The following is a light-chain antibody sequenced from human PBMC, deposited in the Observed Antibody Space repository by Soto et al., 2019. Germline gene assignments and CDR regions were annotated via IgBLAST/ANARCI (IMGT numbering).Light chain of an antibody. CDR2: ETS. CDR1: QGIDSY. CDR3: RVTGRQPGA. Sequence: GDRLSITKKASQGIDSYLAWYQQRPGKVPQLLIYETSILQSGVSSRFSGSGSGTHLTLVFGSVHAEDSVFRYWRVTGRQPGACAGGTKVDIK. J-gene: IGKJ4*02. V-gene: IGKV1-9*01.